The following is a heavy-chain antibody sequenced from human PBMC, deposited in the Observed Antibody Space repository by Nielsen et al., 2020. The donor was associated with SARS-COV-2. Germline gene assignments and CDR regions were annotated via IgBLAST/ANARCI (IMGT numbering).Heavy chain of an antibody. CDR1: GFIFSSYA. D-gene: IGHD6-19*01. CDR3: AKISAVAGTKWFDP. V-gene: IGHV3-23*01. CDR2: ISGSGGST. J-gene: IGHJ5*02. Sequence: PCAAPGFIFSSYAMSWVRQAPGKGLEWVSAISGSGGSTYYADYVKGRFTISRDNSKNTLYLQMNSLRAEDTAAYYCAKISAVAGTKWFDPWGQGTLVTVSS.